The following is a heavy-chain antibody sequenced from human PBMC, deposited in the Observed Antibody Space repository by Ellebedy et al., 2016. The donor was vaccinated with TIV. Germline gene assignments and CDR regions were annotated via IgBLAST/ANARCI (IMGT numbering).Heavy chain of an antibody. CDR2: IKSDGSST. V-gene: IGHV3-74*01. J-gene: IGHJ4*02. CDR3: VRGSPLDSSSSWLFDY. D-gene: IGHD6-13*01. Sequence: GESLKISCAASGFTFSSYWMHWVRQAPGKGLVWVSRIKSDGSSTSYADSVKGRFTISRDNAENTLYLHMSSLRAEDTALYYCVRGSPLDSSSSWLFDYWGQGTLVTVSS. CDR1: GFTFSSYW.